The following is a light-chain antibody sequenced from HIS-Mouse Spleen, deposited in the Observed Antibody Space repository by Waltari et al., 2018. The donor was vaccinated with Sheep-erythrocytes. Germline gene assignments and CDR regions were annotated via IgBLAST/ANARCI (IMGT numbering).Light chain of an antibody. CDR2: EVS. V-gene: IGLV2-8*01. Sequence: QSALTQPRSVSGSPGQSVTISCTGTSSDVGGYNYFSWYQQHPGKAPKLMIYEVSKRPSGVPDRFSGSKSGNTASLTVSGLQAEDEADYYCSSYAGSNNWVFGGGTKLTVL. CDR3: SSYAGSNNWV. J-gene: IGLJ3*02. CDR1: SSDVGGYNY.